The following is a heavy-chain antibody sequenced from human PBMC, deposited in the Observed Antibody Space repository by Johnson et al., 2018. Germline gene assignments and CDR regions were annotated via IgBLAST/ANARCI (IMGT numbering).Heavy chain of an antibody. Sequence: VQLLESGAEVKKPGSSVKVSCKASGGTFSSYAISWVRQAPGQGLEWMGGIIPIFGTANYAQKFQGRVTITADESTSTAYMELSSLRSEDTAVYYCARDEILGVVPYYYYGMDVWGQGTTVTVSS. J-gene: IGHJ6*02. CDR1: GGTFSSYA. CDR3: ARDEILGVVPYYYYGMDV. D-gene: IGHD3-3*01. V-gene: IGHV1-69*01. CDR2: IIPIFGTA.